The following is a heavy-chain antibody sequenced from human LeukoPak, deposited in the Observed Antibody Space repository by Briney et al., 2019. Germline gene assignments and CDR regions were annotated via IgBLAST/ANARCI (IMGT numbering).Heavy chain of an antibody. V-gene: IGHV3-66*01. CDR1: GFTVSSNY. Sequence: SGGSLRLSCAASGFTVSSNYMSWVRQAPGKGLGWVSVIYSGGSTYYADSVKGRFTISRDNSKNTLYLQMNSLRAEDTAVYYCARDGERHILKWPLTGYGMDVWGQGTTVTVSS. CDR3: ARDGERHILKWPLTGYGMDV. J-gene: IGHJ6*02. CDR2: IYSGGST. D-gene: IGHD3-3*01.